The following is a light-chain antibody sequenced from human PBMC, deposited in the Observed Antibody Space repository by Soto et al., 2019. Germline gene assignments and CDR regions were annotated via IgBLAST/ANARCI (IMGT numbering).Light chain of an antibody. J-gene: IGLJ2*01. CDR2: EDS. V-gene: IGLV2-14*01. CDR3: SSYTSSSTLVL. CDR1: SSDVGGYNY. Sequence: QSVLTQPASVSGSPGQSITISCTGTSSDVGGYNYVSWYQQHPGKAPKLMIFEDSNRPSGVSNRFSGSKSGNTASLTISGLQAEDEADYYCSSYTSSSTLVLFGGGTKLTVL.